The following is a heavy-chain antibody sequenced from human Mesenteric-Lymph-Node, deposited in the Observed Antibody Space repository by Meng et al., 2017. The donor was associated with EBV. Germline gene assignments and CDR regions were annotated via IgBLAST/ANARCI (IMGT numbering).Heavy chain of an antibody. D-gene: IGHD1-14*01. CDR3: ARKSEGSSGDNWFDP. Sequence: QVQLVQSGAEVKKPGASVKVSCKASGYTFTSYYMYWVRQAPGQGLEWMGIINPSGGSTNYAQKFQGRVTMTRDTSTSTVYMELSSLRSEDTAVYYCARKSEGSSGDNWFDPWGQGTLVNVSS. CDR1: GYTFTSYY. V-gene: IGHV1-46*01. CDR2: INPSGGST. J-gene: IGHJ5*02.